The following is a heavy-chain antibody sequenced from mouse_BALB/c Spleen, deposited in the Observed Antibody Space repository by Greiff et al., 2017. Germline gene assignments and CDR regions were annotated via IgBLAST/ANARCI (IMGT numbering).Heavy chain of an antibody. Sequence: EVMLVESGGGLVQPGGSLKLSCAASGFTFSSYTMSWVRQTPEKRLEWVAYISNGGGSTYYPDTVKGRFTISRDNAKNTLYLQMSSLKSEDTAMYYCARRYEDAWFAYWGQGTLGTVSA. V-gene: IGHV5-12-2*01. D-gene: IGHD2-10*02. J-gene: IGHJ3*01. CDR1: GFTFSSYT. CDR3: ARRYEDAWFAY. CDR2: ISNGGGST.